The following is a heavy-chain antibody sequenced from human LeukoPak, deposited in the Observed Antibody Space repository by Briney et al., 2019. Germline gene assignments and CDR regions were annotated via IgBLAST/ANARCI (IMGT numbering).Heavy chain of an antibody. D-gene: IGHD3-22*01. CDR3: ARGLGDSSRQVGAFDI. CDR2: ISSSSSYI. J-gene: IGHJ3*02. CDR1: GFTFSSYS. V-gene: IGHV3-21*01. Sequence: PGGSLRLSCAASGFTFSSYSMNWVRQAPGKGLEWVSSISSSSSYIHYADSVKGRFTISRDNAKNSLYLQMNSLRAEDTAVYYCARGLGDSSRQVGAFDIWGQGTMVTVPS.